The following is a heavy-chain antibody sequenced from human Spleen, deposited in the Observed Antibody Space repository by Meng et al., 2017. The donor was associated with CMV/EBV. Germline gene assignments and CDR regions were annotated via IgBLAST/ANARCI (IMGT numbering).Heavy chain of an antibody. CDR3: ARLPNIVLVPAAVQYFDY. CDR2: IYYSGST. Sequence: SETLSLTCTVSGGSISSSSYYWGWIRQPPGKGLEWIGSIYYSGSTYYNPSLKSRVTISVDTSKNQFSLKLSSVTAADTAVYYCARLPNIVLVPAAVQYFDYWGQGTLVTVSS. CDR1: GGSISSSSYY. J-gene: IGHJ4*02. D-gene: IGHD2-2*01. V-gene: IGHV4-39*07.